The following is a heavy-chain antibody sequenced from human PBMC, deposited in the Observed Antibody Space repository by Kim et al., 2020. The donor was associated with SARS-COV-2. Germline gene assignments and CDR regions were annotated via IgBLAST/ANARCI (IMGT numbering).Heavy chain of an antibody. CDR3: AKDIGWGYYGSGSSFGY. CDR2: ISWNSGSI. J-gene: IGHJ4*02. V-gene: IGHV3-9*01. Sequence: GGSLRLSCAASGFTFDDYSMHWVRQAPGKGLEWVSGISWNSGSISYADSVKGRFTISRDNAKNSLYLQMNSLRAEDTALYYCAKDIGWGYYGSGSSFGYWGQGTLVAVSS. D-gene: IGHD3-10*01. CDR1: GFTFDDYS.